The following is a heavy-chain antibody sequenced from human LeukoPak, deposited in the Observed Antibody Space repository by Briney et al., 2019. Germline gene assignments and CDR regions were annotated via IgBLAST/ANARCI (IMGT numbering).Heavy chain of an antibody. J-gene: IGHJ4*02. CDR3: ASRILGCSSTSCSSGSYFDY. V-gene: IGHV4-59*12. D-gene: IGHD2-2*01. CDR1: GGSISSYY. Sequence: PSETLSLTCTVSGGSISSYYWSWIRQPPGEGLEWIGYIYHSGSTYYNPSLKSRVTISVDRSKNQFSLKLSSVTAADTAVYYCASRILGCSSTSCSSGSYFDYWGQGTLVTVSS. CDR2: IYHSGST.